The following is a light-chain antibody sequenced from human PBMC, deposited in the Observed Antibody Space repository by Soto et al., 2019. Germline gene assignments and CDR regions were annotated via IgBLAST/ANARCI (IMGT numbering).Light chain of an antibody. CDR3: KQYNNCPAIT. Sequence: EIVMTQSPATLAVSPGGRCTLSCMASEGVRSNLAWYQQKPGKPHRPVISGDSTRAPAXPARFSGFGSGTDFTLAVSSLQSEDFAIYYCKQYNNCPAITFGQGTRLEIK. CDR2: GDS. J-gene: IGKJ5*01. V-gene: IGKV3D-15*01. CDR1: EGVRSN.